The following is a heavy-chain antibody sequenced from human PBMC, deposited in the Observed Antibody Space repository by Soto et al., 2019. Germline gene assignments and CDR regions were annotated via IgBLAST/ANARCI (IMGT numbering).Heavy chain of an antibody. CDR3: TVRSQLLRYYYYYGMDV. CDR2: IIPIFGTA. V-gene: IGHV1-69*13. CDR1: GGTFSSCA. D-gene: IGHD2-2*01. Sequence: SVKVSCKASGGTFSSCAISWVRQAPGQGLEWMGGIIPIFGTANYAQKFQGRVTITADESTSTAYMELSSLRSEDTAVYYCTVRSQLLRYYYYYGMDVWGQGTTVTVSS. J-gene: IGHJ6*02.